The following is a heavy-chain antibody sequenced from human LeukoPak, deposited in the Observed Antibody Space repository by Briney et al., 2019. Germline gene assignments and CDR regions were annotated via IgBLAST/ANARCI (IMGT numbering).Heavy chain of an antibody. D-gene: IGHD3-3*01. Sequence: GGSLRLSCAASGFTFSSYVMPWVRQTPGKGLEWVAILSSDGVNKRYADSVQGRFTISRDNFKSTLYLQMNRRTTEDTAIYYCARDPGTIFDVLNYHFDYWGQGTLVTVSS. CDR2: LSSDGVNK. CDR1: GFTFSSYV. J-gene: IGHJ4*02. V-gene: IGHV3-30*14. CDR3: ARDPGTIFDVLNYHFDY.